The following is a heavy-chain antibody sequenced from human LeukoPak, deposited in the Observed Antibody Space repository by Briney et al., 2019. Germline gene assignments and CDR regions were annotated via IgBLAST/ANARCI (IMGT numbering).Heavy chain of an antibody. Sequence: NPSETLSLTCTVSGGSISSSSYYWGWIRQPPGKGLEWIGSIYYSGSTYYNPSLKSRVTISVDTSKNQFSLKLSSVTAADTAVYYCARSWRPWYDFWSGDYFDYWGQGTLVTVSS. V-gene: IGHV4-39*07. J-gene: IGHJ4*02. CDR1: GGSISSSSYY. CDR2: IYYSGST. CDR3: ARSWRPWYDFWSGDYFDY. D-gene: IGHD3-3*01.